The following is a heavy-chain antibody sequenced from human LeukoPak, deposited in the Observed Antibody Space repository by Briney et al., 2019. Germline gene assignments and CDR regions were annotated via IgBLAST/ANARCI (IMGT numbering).Heavy chain of an antibody. D-gene: IGHD6-13*01. Sequence: SETLSLTCTVSGGSISSYCWSWIRQPPGKGLEWIGYIYYSGSTNYNPSLKSRVTISVDTSKNQFSLKLSSVTAADTAVYYCARENHSRISPWGQGTLVTVSS. CDR3: ARENHSRISP. CDR2: IYYSGST. J-gene: IGHJ5*02. CDR1: GGSISSYC. V-gene: IGHV4-59*01.